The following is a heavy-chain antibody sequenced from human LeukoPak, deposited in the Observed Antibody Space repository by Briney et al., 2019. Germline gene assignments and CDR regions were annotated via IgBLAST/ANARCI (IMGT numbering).Heavy chain of an antibody. CDR3: ARGSPDDFWSGYFNGASFDY. CDR1: GFTFSSYW. CDR2: INTDGSSA. J-gene: IGHJ4*02. V-gene: IGHV3-74*01. D-gene: IGHD3-3*01. Sequence: GGSLRLSCAASGFTFSSYWMHWVRQAPGKGLVWVSRINTDGSSASYADSVKGRFTISRDNAKNTLYLQMNSLRAEDTAVYYCARGSPDDFWSGYFNGASFDYWGQGTLVTVSS.